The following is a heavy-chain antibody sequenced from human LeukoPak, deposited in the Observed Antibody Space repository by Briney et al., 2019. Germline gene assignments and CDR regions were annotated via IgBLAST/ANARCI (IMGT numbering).Heavy chain of an antibody. CDR1: GESFGGYF. V-gene: IGHV4-34*01. CDR3: ARAPGTVAIDY. J-gene: IGHJ4*02. D-gene: IGHD5-12*01. Sequence: KASETLSLTCAVYGESFGGYFWTWIRQPPGKGQEWIGEINHSGIINYNPFLKSRVTISVDTSKNQFSLKVTSLTAADTAVYYCARAPGTVAIDYWGQGTLVTVSS. CDR2: INHSGII.